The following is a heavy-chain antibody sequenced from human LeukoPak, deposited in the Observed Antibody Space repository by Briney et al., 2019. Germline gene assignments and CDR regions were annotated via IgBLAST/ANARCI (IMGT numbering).Heavy chain of an antibody. J-gene: IGHJ5*02. V-gene: IGHV4-59*01. Sequence: SETLSLTCTVSGGSISSYNWSWLPPRPGQGLEWIGYIYYSGSTNYNPSLKSRVTISVDTSKNQFSLKLSSVTAADTAVYYSARSTRKNWFDPWGQGTLVTVSS. CDR3: ARSTRKNWFDP. CDR1: GGSISSYN. CDR2: IYYSGST. D-gene: IGHD1-14*01.